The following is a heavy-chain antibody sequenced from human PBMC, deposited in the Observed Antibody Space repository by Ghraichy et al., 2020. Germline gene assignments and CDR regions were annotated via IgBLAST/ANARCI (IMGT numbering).Heavy chain of an antibody. CDR1: GGSFSGYF. D-gene: IGHD2-2*01. J-gene: IGHJ4*02. V-gene: IGHV4-34*01. Sequence: GSLSLTCAVYGGSFSGYFWSWIRQPPGKGLEWIGDINHTGSTNYNPSLRSRVSISLDRSKNQLSLKVTSVTAADTAVYFCARDNIALVTVSAASLFDSWGQGTLVTVSS. CDR3: ARDNIALVTVSAASLFDS. CDR2: INHTGST.